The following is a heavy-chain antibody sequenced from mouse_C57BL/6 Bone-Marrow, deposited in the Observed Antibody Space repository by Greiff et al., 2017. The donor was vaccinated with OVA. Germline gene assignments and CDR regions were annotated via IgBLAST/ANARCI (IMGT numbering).Heavy chain of an antibody. V-gene: IGHV5-4*03. CDR3: ARVNYGVFDY. D-gene: IGHD1-1*02. CDR1: GFTFSSYA. Sequence: EVMLVESGGGLVKPGGSLKLSCAASGFTFSSYAMSWVRQTPEKRLEWVATISDGGSYTYYPDNVKGRFTISRDKAKNNLYLQMSHLKSEDTAMYYCARVNYGVFDYWGQGTTLTVSS. J-gene: IGHJ2*01. CDR2: ISDGGSYT.